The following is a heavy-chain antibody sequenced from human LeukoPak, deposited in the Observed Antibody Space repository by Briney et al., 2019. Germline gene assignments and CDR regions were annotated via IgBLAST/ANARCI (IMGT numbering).Heavy chain of an antibody. CDR1: GGSVSNASYY. Sequence: SETLSLTCTVSGGSVSNASYYWSWIRQPPGKRLEWIGYIYYSGNTNYNPSLKSRVTISVDTSKNQFSLKLSSVTAADTAVYYCARESVFWYFDLWGRGTLVTVSS. J-gene: IGHJ2*01. CDR3: ARESVFWYFDL. V-gene: IGHV4-61*01. CDR2: IYYSGNT.